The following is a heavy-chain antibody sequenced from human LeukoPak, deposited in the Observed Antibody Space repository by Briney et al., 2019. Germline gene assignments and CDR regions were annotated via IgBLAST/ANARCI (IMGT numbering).Heavy chain of an antibody. J-gene: IGHJ3*02. D-gene: IGHD6-19*01. CDR2: VIPMFGTT. CDR1: RGIFSSYA. CDR3: ASPFTGSSSGRYFQDAFDI. V-gene: IGHV1-69*06. Sequence: GASVKVSCKASRGIFSSYAISWVRQAPGQGPEWMGGVIPMFGTTKHAEKFQGRVTITADKSTTTAYMELRSLRSEDTAVYYCASPFTGSSSGRYFQDAFDIWGQGTMVTVSS.